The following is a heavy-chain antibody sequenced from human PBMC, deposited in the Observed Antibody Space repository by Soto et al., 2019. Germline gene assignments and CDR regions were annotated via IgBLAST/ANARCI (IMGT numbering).Heavy chain of an antibody. CDR3: AYLPCSGGSCYWFSFSGMDV. CDR2: IYWDDDK. J-gene: IGHJ6*02. Sequence: QITLKESGPTLVKPTQTLTLTCTFSGFSLSTSGVGVAWIRQPPGKALEWLALIYWDDDKRYRPSLESRLTITMDSSKIQVVLTMTNMDSVDTSTYYCAYLPCSGGSCYWFSFSGMDVWCQGTTVTVSS. CDR1: GFSLSTSGVG. D-gene: IGHD2-15*01. V-gene: IGHV2-5*02.